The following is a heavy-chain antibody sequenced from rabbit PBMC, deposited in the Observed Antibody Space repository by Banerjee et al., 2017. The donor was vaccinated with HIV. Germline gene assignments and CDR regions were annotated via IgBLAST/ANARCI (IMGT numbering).Heavy chain of an antibody. Sequence: QSLEESGGDLVKPGASLTLTCTASGFSFSSSYWICWVRQAPGKGLELSACISASSGNTYYASWAKGRFTMFKTSSTTVTLQMTSLTAADTATYFCARAPYSAAYGGDLWGPGPSSPS. CDR1: GFSFSSSYW. J-gene: IGHJ3*01. CDR3: ARAPYSAAYGGDL. D-gene: IGHD6-1*01. CDR2: ISASSGNT. V-gene: IGHV1S40*01.